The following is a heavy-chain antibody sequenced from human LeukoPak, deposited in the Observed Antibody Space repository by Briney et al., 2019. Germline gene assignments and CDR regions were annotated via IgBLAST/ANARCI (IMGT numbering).Heavy chain of an antibody. Sequence: GESLKISCKGSGYIFTNYWIGWVRQTPGKGLEWMGIIYPGDSDTRYSPSFQGQVTISADKSISTVYLQWSSLRASDTAVYYCARQSRDGSKTRGYYFDYWGQGTLVTVSS. V-gene: IGHV5-51*01. CDR2: IYPGDSDT. J-gene: IGHJ4*02. CDR1: GYIFTNYW. D-gene: IGHD3-10*01. CDR3: ARQSRDGSKTRGYYFDY.